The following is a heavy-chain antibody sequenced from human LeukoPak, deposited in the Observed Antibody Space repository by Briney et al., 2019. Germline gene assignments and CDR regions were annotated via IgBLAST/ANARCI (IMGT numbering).Heavy chain of an antibody. Sequence: PGGSLRLSCSASGFTFSSYAMHWVRQAPGKGLEYVSGISDNGGSTYYADSVKGRFTISRDNSKNTLYLQMSSLRAEDTAVYYCVKGSYDSSGYYTDICFDYWGQGTLVTVSS. CDR3: VKGSYDSSGYYTDICFDY. CDR2: ISDNGGST. V-gene: IGHV3-64D*06. D-gene: IGHD3-22*01. J-gene: IGHJ4*02. CDR1: GFTFSSYA.